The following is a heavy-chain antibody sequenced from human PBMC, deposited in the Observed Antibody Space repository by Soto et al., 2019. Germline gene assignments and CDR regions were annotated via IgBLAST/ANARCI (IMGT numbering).Heavy chain of an antibody. CDR1: GGSINSYY. J-gene: IGHJ4*02. D-gene: IGHD6-19*01. Sequence: QVQLQESGPGLVKPSETLSLTCTVSGGSINSYYWSWIRQPPGKAPEWIGYIYYSGSTNYNPSLMSRVTISVDTSKSHFSLKLSSVTAADTAVYYWARGRHWLDYWGQGTLVTVSS. CDR3: ARGRHWLDY. V-gene: IGHV4-59*01. CDR2: IYYSGST.